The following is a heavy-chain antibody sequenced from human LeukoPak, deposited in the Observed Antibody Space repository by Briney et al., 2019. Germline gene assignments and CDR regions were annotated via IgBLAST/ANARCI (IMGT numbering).Heavy chain of an antibody. CDR2: INPNSGGT. V-gene: IGHV1-2*02. J-gene: IGHJ5*02. CDR1: GYTFTGYY. D-gene: IGHD6-13*01. Sequence: ASVKVSGKASGYTFTGYYMHWVRQAPGQGLEWMGWINPNSGGTNYAQKFQGRVTMTRDTSISTAYMELSRLRSHATAVYYCARNSRRGSRSIIAPWGQGTLVTVSS. CDR3: ARNSRRGSRSIIAP.